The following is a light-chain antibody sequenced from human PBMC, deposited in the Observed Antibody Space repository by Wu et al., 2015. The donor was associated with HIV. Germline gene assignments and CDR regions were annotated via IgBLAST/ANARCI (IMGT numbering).Light chain of an antibody. Sequence: EIVMTQSPATLSVSPGERATLSCTASQSVSSNLAWYQQKLGQAPRLLIYGASTRATGIPARFSGSGSGTEFTLTINSLQSEDFAVYYCQQYNNWPPWTFGQGTKVEMK. CDR2: GAS. J-gene: IGKJ1*01. V-gene: IGKV3-15*01. CDR1: QSVSSN. CDR3: QQYNNWPPWT.